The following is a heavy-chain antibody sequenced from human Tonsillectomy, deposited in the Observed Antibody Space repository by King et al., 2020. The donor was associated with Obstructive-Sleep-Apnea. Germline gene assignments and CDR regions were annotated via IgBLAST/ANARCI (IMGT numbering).Heavy chain of an antibody. CDR2: IFWDDDN. CDR3: AHRRVVAAKGGAFDI. CDR1: WFSLSNSGEG. J-gene: IGHJ3*02. D-gene: IGHD2-15*01. V-gene: IGHV2-5*02. Sequence: TLKESGPTLVKPTQTLTLTCTFSWFSLSNSGEGVVWYLLPPEKALEWLVLIFWDDDNRDSTSLKSRLPITKDTSKNQVVLTMTNMDPVDTATYYCAHRRVVAAKGGAFDIWGQGTMVTVSS.